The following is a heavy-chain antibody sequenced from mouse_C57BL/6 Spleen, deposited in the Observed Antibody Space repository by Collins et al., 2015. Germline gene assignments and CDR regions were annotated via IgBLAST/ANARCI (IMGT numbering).Heavy chain of an antibody. J-gene: IGHJ2*01. CDR3: ARGGWLLSLDY. D-gene: IGHD2-3*01. CDR2: IYPGSGNT. Sequence: QVQLKQSGAELVRPGASVKLSCKASGYTFTDYYINWVKQRPGQGLEWIARIYPGSGNTYYNEKFKGKATLTAEKSSSTAYMQLSSLTSEDSAVYFCARGGWLLSLDYWGQGTTLTVSS. V-gene: IGHV1-76*01. CDR1: GYTFTDYY.